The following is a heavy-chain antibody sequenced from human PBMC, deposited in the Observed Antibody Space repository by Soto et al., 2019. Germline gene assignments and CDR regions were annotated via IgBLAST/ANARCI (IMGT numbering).Heavy chain of an antibody. CDR2: ISGSGGST. J-gene: IGHJ4*02. V-gene: IGHV3-23*01. CDR3: AKDVAAQHVRGY. CDR1: GFTFSSYA. D-gene: IGHD6-25*01. Sequence: EVQLLESGGGLVQPGGSLRLSCAASGFTFSSYAMSWVRQAPGKGLEWVSAISGSGGSTYYADSVKGRFTISRDNSKNMLYLQMNSLRAEDTAVYYCAKDVAAQHVRGYWGQGTLVTVSS.